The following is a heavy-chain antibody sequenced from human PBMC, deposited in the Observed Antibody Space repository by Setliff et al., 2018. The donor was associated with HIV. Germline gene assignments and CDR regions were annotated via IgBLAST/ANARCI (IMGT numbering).Heavy chain of an antibody. CDR1: GYTFTAYY. J-gene: IGHJ4*02. CDR3: ATVFYYNSESYSLDY. CDR2: IIPLFGTT. V-gene: IGHV1-69*13. Sequence: SVKVSCKASGYTFTAYYIHWVRLAPGQGLEWVGGIIPLFGTTNYAQKFQGRVTITADESTNTAHMELNSLRSIDTAMYYCATVFYYNSESYSLDYWGQGMLVTVSS. D-gene: IGHD3-10*01.